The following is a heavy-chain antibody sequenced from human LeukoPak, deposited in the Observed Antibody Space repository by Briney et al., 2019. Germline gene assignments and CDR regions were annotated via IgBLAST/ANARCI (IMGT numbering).Heavy chain of an antibody. J-gene: IGHJ4*02. V-gene: IGHV4-39*07. CDR3: ARAVAEYVGQQLVLFDY. D-gene: IGHD6-13*01. CDR2: IYYSGST. CDR1: GGSISSSSYY. Sequence: PSETLSLTCTVSGGSISSSSYYWGWIRQPPGKGLEWIGSIYYSGSTYYNPSLKSRVTISVDTSKNQFSLKLSSVTAADTAVYYCARAVAEYVGQQLVLFDYWGQGTLVTVSS.